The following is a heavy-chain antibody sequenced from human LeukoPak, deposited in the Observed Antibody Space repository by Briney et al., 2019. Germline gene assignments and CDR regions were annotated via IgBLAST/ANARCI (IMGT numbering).Heavy chain of an antibody. CDR3: VRDRDSTGYYDY. CDR2: ITYDGSNK. J-gene: IGHJ4*02. Sequence: GGSLRLSCAASGFSFKDYNMHRVRQAPGKGLEWVAVITYDGSNKYYADSVKGRFTISRDNSKNTLYLQMNSLRAEDTAVYYCVRDRDSTGYYDYWGQGTLVTVSS. CDR1: GFSFKDYN. V-gene: IGHV3-30*03. D-gene: IGHD3-22*01.